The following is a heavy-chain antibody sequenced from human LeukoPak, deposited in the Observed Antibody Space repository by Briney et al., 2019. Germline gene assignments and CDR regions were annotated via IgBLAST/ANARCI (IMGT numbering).Heavy chain of an antibody. D-gene: IGHD2-2*01. J-gene: IGHJ4*02. CDR2: IYPDDSDT. V-gene: IGHV5-51*01. CDR3: VRGYCSTARCSNFDH. Sequence: GESLKISCKASGYQFTCFWIGWVRQKPGKGLEWVGIIYPDDSDTRYSPSFQGQVTISADTSISTAYLQWSSLKASDTAMYFCVRGYCSTARCSNFDHWGPGTLVTVSS. CDR1: GYQFTCFW.